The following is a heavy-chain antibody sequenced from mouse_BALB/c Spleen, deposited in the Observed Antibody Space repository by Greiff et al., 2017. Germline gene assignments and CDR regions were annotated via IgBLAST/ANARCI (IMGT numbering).Heavy chain of an antibody. CDR2: IDPSDSYT. J-gene: IGHJ4*01. CDR3: ARRIYYGNYDYAMDY. D-gene: IGHD2-1*01. V-gene: IGHV1-69*02. CDR1: GYTFTSYW. Sequence: QVQLQQPGAELVKPGASVKLSCKASGYTFTSYWMHWVKQRPGQGLEWIGEIDPSDSYTNYNQKFKGKATLTVDKSSSTAYMQLSSLTSEVSAVYYCARRIYYGNYDYAMDYWGQGTSVTVSS.